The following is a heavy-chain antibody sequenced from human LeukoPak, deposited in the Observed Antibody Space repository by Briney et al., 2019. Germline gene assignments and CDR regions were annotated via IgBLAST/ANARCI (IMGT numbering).Heavy chain of an antibody. V-gene: IGHV3-23*01. CDR3: AKYGATAGTNYFDY. CDR1: GYIFNNYA. D-gene: IGHD6-13*01. Sequence: PGGSLRLSCAASGYIFNNYAVSWVRRAPGKGLEWVSAISGTGTTYYADSVRGRFTISRDNSKNTLYLQMNSLRAEDTAVYYCAKYGATAGTNYFDYWGQGTLVTVSS. CDR2: ISGTGTT. J-gene: IGHJ4*02.